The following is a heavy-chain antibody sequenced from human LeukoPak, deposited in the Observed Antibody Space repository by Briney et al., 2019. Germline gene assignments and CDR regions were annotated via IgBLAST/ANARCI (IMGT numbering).Heavy chain of an antibody. Sequence: GGSLRLSCAASGFTFSSYSMNWVRQAPGKGLEWVSSISSSSSYIYYADSVKGRFTISRDNAKNSLYLQMNSLRAEDTAVYYCAGDPGYDILTGYYSPPWGYMDVWGKGTTVTVSS. CDR2: ISSSSSYI. CDR3: AGDPGYDILTGYYSPPWGYMDV. CDR1: GFTFSSYS. V-gene: IGHV3-21*01. D-gene: IGHD3-9*01. J-gene: IGHJ6*03.